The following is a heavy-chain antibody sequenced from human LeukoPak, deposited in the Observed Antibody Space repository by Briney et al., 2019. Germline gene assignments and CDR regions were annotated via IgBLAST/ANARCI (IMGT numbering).Heavy chain of an antibody. CDR1: VYTFTIYD. V-gene: IGHV1-8*03. J-gene: IGHJ4*02. CDR3: ARGLSEGQFDY. CDR2: MNPNSGNT. Sequence: ASVTVSCKASVYTFTIYDINWVRQAPGRGLEWMGWMNPNSGNTGYAQKFQGRVTITRNTSISTAYMELSSLRSEDTAVYYCARGLSEGQFDYWGQGTLVTVSS.